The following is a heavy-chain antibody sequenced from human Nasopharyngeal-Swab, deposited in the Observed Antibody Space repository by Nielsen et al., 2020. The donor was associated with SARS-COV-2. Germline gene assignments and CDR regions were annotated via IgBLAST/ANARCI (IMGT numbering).Heavy chain of an antibody. J-gene: IGHJ4*02. D-gene: IGHD1-26*01. CDR1: GYTFTSYG. CDR2: ISGNIGTT. V-gene: IGHV1-18*01. CDR3: ARGSTLIDY. Sequence: ASVKVSCKASGYTFTSYGLSWVRQAPGQGLEWMGWISGNIGTTNYAQNLQGRVTMTTDTSTSTAYMELRNLRSDDTAVYYCARGSTLIDYWGQGTLVTVSS.